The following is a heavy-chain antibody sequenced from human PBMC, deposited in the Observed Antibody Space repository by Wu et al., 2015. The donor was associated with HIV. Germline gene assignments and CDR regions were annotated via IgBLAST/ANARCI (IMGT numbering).Heavy chain of an antibody. V-gene: IGHV1-46*01. D-gene: IGHD6-13*01. J-gene: IGHJ6*01. CDR3: ASAGRGDKIAAAGIYYYYYGNGR. CDR2: INPSGGST. Sequence: QVQLVQSGAEVKKPGASVKVSCKASGYTFTSYYMHWVRQAPGQGLEWMGIINPSGGSTSYAQKFQGRVTMTRDTSTSTVYMELSSLRSEDTAVYYCASAGRGDKIAAAGIYYYYYGNGRLGQGTTVTGLL. CDR1: GYTFTSYY.